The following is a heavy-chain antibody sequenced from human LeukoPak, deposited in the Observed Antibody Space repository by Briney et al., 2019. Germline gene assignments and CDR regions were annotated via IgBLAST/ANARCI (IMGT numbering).Heavy chain of an antibody. CDR1: GYTFTSYD. J-gene: IGHJ6*03. CDR3: ARGGHRYNWNDDHYYSMDV. CDR2: MNPNSGNT. V-gene: IGHV1-8*01. Sequence: ASVKVSCKASGYTFTSYDINWVRQATGQGLEWMGWMNPNSGNTGYAQKFQDRVTMTRNTSISTAYMELSSLRSEDTAVYYCARGGHRYNWNDDHYYSMDVWGKGTTVTVSS. D-gene: IGHD1-1*01.